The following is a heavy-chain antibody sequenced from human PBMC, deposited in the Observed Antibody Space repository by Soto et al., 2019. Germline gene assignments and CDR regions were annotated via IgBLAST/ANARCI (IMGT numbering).Heavy chain of an antibody. Sequence: ASVKVSCKASGYTFTSYAMHWVRQAPGQRLEWMGWINAGNGNTKYSQKFQGRVTITRDTSASTAYMELSSLRSEDTAVYYCARTHSEGSSSSYYYYYMDVWGKGTTVTVSS. J-gene: IGHJ6*03. CDR1: GYTFTSYA. CDR3: ARTHSEGSSSSYYYYYMDV. V-gene: IGHV1-3*01. D-gene: IGHD6-6*01. CDR2: INAGNGNT.